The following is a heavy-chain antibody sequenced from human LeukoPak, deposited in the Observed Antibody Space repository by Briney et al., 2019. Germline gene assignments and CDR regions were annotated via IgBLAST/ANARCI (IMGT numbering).Heavy chain of an antibody. CDR1: GYTFTNYY. D-gene: IGHD1-26*01. Sequence: ASVKVSCKASGYTFTNYYMHWVRQAPGQGLEWMGIINPSGGSTSYAQKFQGRVTMTRDTSTSTVYMELSSLRSEDTAVYYCARVLLRYYFDYWGQGTLVTVSS. CDR3: ARVLLRYYFDY. J-gene: IGHJ4*02. V-gene: IGHV1-46*01. CDR2: INPSGGST.